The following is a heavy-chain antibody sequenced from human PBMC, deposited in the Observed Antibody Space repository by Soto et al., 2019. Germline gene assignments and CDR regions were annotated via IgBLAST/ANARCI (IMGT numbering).Heavy chain of an antibody. CDR2: ISDDSSRT. V-gene: IGHV3-23*01. D-gene: IGHD3-16*01. CDR1: GFTFNTFE. Sequence: EVQLLESGGGLVQPGGSLRLSCAASGFTFNTFEMSWVRQAPGRGLEWVSFISDDSSRTYYADAVKGRFTISRDNSKYTLYLQMNSLTAEDTAVYAYVKGGWLDFWGQGTLVTVSS. CDR3: VKGGWLDF. J-gene: IGHJ5*01.